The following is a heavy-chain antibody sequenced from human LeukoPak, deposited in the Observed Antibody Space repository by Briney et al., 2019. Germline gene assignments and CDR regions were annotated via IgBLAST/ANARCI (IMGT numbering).Heavy chain of an antibody. D-gene: IGHD3-9*01. J-gene: IGHJ4*02. CDR2: MNPNSGNT. CDR3: ARGGAGYFDWLFTTDFDY. Sequence: GASVKVSCKASGYTFTSYDINWVRQATGQGLEWMGWMNPNSGNTGYAQKFQGRVTITRNTSISTAYMELSSLRSEDTAVYYCARGGAGYFDWLFTTDFDYWGQGTLVTVSS. CDR1: GYTFTSYD. V-gene: IGHV1-8*03.